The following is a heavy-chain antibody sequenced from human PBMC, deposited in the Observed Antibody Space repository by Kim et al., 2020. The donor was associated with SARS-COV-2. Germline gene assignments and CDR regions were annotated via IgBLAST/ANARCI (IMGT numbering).Heavy chain of an antibody. CDR2: MNPDNGAT. CDR1: GYTFTGYH. J-gene: IGHJ6*02. V-gene: IGHV1-2*06. Sequence: ASVKVSCKASGYTFTGYHMHWVRQAPGQGLEWMGRMNPDNGATNDAQNFQGRVTLTRDTSISTAYMELTRLSSDDTAVYYCARDVRWDCAGGSCFSAYYYPSVVWGQGTTVIVSS. D-gene: IGHD2-15*01. CDR3: ARDVRWDCAGGSCFSAYYYPSVV.